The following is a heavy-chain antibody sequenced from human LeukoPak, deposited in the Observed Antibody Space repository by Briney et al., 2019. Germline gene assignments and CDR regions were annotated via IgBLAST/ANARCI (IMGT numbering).Heavy chain of an antibody. V-gene: IGHV3-21*01. D-gene: IGHD5-18*01. CDR3: ARDFRAMVNYFDY. Sequence: PGGSLRLSCAASGFTFSSYAMSWVRQAPGKGLEWVSSISSSSSYIYYADSVKGRFTISRDNAKNSLYLQVNSLRAEDTAVYYCARDFRAMVNYFDYWGQGTLVTVSS. CDR2: ISSSSSYI. J-gene: IGHJ4*02. CDR1: GFTFSSYA.